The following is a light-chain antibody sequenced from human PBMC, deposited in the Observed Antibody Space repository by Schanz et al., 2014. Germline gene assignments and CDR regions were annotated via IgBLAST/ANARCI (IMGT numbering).Light chain of an antibody. J-gene: IGLJ1*01. CDR1: SSDVGSYNL. CDR3: SSYAGSNNVYV. Sequence: QSALTQPASVSGSPGQSITISCTGTSSDVGSYNLVSWYQQHPGKAPKLIIYDVSSRPSGVSNRFSGSKSGNTASLTVSGLQAEDEADYYCSSYAGSNNVYVFGTGTKLTVL. CDR2: DVS. V-gene: IGLV2-14*02.